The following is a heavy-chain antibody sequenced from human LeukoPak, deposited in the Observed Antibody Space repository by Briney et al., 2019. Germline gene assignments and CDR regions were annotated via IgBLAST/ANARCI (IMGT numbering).Heavy chain of an antibody. Sequence: SGGSLRLSCAASGFTVSSNYMSWVRQAPGKGLEWVSIIYSDGSTYYADSVKGRFTISRDNSKNTLYLQMNSLRAEDTAVYYCARDIYYYDSSGYYFPGGSDYWGQGTLVTVSS. V-gene: IGHV3-66*01. J-gene: IGHJ4*02. CDR1: GFTVSSNY. CDR3: ARDIYYYDSSGYYFPGGSDY. CDR2: IYSDGST. D-gene: IGHD3-22*01.